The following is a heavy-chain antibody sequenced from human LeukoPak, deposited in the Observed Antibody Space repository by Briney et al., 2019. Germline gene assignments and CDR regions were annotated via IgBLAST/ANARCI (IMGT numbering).Heavy chain of an antibody. CDR1: GGSISSGSYY. D-gene: IGHD3-22*01. CDR2: IYTSGST. CDR3: ARDVYYYDSSGYWYYFDY. V-gene: IGHV4-61*02. J-gene: IGHJ4*02. Sequence: PSETLSLTCTVSGGSISSGSYYWSWIRQPAGKGLEWIGRIYTSGSTNYNPSLKSRVTISVDTSKNQFSLKLSSVTAADTAVYYCARDVYYYDSSGYWYYFDYWGQGTLVTVSS.